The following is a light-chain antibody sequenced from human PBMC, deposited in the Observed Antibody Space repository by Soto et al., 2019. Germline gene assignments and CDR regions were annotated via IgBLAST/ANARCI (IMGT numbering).Light chain of an antibody. J-gene: IGKJ2*01. CDR2: AAS. CDR3: QQYYSYPYT. CDR1: QGISSY. Sequence: AIRMTQSPSSFSASTGDRVTITCRASQGISSYLAWYQQKPGKAPKLLIYAASTLQSGVPSRFSGSGYGADFTPTISCLQSEDFATYYCQQYYSYPYTFGHGTKLEIK. V-gene: IGKV1-8*01.